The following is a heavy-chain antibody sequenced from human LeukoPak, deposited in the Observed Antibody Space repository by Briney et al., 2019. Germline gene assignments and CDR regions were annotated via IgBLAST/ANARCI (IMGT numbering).Heavy chain of an antibody. Sequence: GGSLRLSCAASGYTFSSYWMHWVRQAPGKGLVWVSRIDTDGSITSYADSVKGRFTISRDNAKNTLYLQMNSLRVEDTAVYYCARGLQYNDAFDIWGQGTMVTVSS. CDR3: ARGLQYNDAFDI. V-gene: IGHV3-74*01. CDR1: GYTFSSYW. J-gene: IGHJ3*02. D-gene: IGHD1-1*01. CDR2: IDTDGSIT.